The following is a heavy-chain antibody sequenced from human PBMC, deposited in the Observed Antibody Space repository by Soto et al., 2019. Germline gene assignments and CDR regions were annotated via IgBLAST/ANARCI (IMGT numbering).Heavy chain of an antibody. CDR3: ARTGIAAAGMGWFDP. CDR2: IWYDGSNK. CDR1: GFTFSSYG. V-gene: IGHV3-33*01. Sequence: ESGGGVVQPGRSLRLSCAASGFTFSSYGMHWVRQAPGKGLEWVAVIWYDGSNKYYADSVKGRFTISRDNSKNTLYLQMNSLRAEDTAVYYCARTGIAAAGMGWFDPWGQGTLVTVSS. J-gene: IGHJ5*02. D-gene: IGHD6-13*01.